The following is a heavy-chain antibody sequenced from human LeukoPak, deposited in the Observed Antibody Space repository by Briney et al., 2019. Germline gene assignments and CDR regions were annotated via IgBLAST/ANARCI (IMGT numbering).Heavy chain of an antibody. CDR2: INPNSGGT. Sequence: ASVKVSCKASGYTFTSYGICWVRQAPGQGLEWMGWINPNSGGTNYAQKFQGRVTMTRDTSISTAYMELSRLSSDGTAVYYCARVPGGSAFDIWGQGIMVTVSS. J-gene: IGHJ3*02. D-gene: IGHD1-26*01. CDR1: GYTFTSYG. V-gene: IGHV1-2*02. CDR3: ARVPGGSAFDI.